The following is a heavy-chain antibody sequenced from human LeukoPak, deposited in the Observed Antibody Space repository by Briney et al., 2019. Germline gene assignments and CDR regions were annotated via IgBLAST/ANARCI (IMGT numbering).Heavy chain of an antibody. V-gene: IGHV3-21*01. D-gene: IGHD6-6*01. CDR1: GFRFRSYT. CDR3: ARVPYSSSTQSAFDI. CDR2: ISSSSIYI. J-gene: IGHJ3*02. Sequence: GSLRLSCAASGFRFRSYTLNWVRQAPGKGLEWVSSISSSSIYIYYADSVKGRFTISRDNAKNSLYLQMNTLRAEDTAVYYCARVPYSSSTQSAFDIWGQGTMVTVSS.